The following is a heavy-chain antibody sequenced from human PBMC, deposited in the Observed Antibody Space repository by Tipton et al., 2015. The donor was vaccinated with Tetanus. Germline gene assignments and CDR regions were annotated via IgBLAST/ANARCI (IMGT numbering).Heavy chain of an antibody. V-gene: IGHV4-59*01. CDR3: ARGGITAAGILDY. D-gene: IGHD6-13*01. CDR2: IYYSGST. Sequence: TLSLTCTVSRGSINKNYWSWIRQPPGKGLEWIGYIYYSGSTNYNPSLKSRVTISVDTSKNQFSLNLSSVTAADTAVYYCARGGITAAGILDYWGQGTLVTVSS. J-gene: IGHJ4*02. CDR1: RGSINKNY.